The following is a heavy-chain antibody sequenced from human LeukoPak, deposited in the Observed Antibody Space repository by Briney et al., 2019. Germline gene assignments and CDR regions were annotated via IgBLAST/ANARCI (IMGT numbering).Heavy chain of an antibody. Sequence: SVKVSCKASGGTFSSYAISWVRQAPGQVLEWMGRIIPILGIANYAQKFQGRVTITADKSTSTAYMELSSLRSEDTAVYYCARAGPTAVAGTEFFDYWGQGTLVTVSS. CDR3: ARAGPTAVAGTEFFDY. J-gene: IGHJ4*02. CDR2: IIPILGIA. V-gene: IGHV1-69*04. CDR1: GGTFSSYA. D-gene: IGHD6-19*01.